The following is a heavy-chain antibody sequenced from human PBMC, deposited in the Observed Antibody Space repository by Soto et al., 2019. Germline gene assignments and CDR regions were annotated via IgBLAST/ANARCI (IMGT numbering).Heavy chain of an antibody. CDR1: GGSISSYY. CDR3: ARRYSSAFDI. D-gene: IGHD6-13*01. V-gene: IGHV4-59*08. CDR2: IYYSGST. Sequence: SGTLSLTCTVSGGSISSYYWSSIRQPPGKGLEWIGYIYYSGSTNYNPSLKSRVTISVDTSKNQFSLKLSSVTAADTAVYYCARRYSSAFDIWGQGTMVTVSS. J-gene: IGHJ3*02.